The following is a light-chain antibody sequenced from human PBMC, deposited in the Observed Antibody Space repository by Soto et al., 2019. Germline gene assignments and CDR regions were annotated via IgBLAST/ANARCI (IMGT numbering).Light chain of an antibody. CDR2: EVT. CDR3: SSDTGDADILYV. CDR1: SSDVVAYNY. Sequence: QSALIQPPSASGSPGQSVAISCTGTSSDVVAYNYVSWYQLHPGKAPKLIISEVTKWPSGVPDRFSASKSVNTASLTVSGREADDEADYHCSSDTGDADILYVFGSGTKLTVL. J-gene: IGLJ1*01. V-gene: IGLV2-8*01.